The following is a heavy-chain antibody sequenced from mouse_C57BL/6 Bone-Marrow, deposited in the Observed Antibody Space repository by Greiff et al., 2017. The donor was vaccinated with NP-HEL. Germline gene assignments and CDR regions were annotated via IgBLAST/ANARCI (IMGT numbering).Heavy chain of an antibody. V-gene: IGHV10-1*01. CDR3: VRHGYSSFAY. CDR2: IRSKSNNYAT. CDR1: GFSFNTYA. J-gene: IGHJ3*01. D-gene: IGHD2-12*01. Sequence: DVQLVESGGGLVQPKGSLKLSCAASGFSFNTYAMNWVRQAPGKGLEWVARIRSKSNNYATYYADSVKDRFTISRDDSESMLYLQMNNLKTEDTAMYYCVRHGYSSFAYWGQGTLVTVSA.